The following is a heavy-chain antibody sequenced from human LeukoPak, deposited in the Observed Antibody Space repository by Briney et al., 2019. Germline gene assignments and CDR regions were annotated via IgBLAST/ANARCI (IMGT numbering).Heavy chain of an antibody. J-gene: IGHJ4*02. CDR2: ISGSGGST. CDR3: AKDCCEGELVFGY. D-gene: IGHD1-26*01. Sequence: GGSLRLSCAASGFTFSSYAMSWVRQAPGKGLEWVSAISGSGGSTYYADSVEGRFTISRDNSKNTLYLQMNSLRAEDTAVYYCAKDCCEGELVFGYWGQGTLVTVSS. CDR1: GFTFSSYA. V-gene: IGHV3-23*01.